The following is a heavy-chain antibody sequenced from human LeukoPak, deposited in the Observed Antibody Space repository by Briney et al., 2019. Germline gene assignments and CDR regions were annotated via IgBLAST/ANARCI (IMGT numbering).Heavy chain of an antibody. CDR2: IYYSGTT. CDR1: GGSISSNNYY. J-gene: IGHJ5*02. V-gene: IGHV4-39*01. Sequence: SETLSLTCTVSGGSISSNNYYWGWLRQPPGKGLEWIATIYYSGTTYYNPSLRSRVTISVDTSKNQFSLKLISVTAADTAVYYCARHDHDSTGTNWFDPWGQGTLVTVSS. D-gene: IGHD2-8*02. CDR3: ARHDHDSTGTNWFDP.